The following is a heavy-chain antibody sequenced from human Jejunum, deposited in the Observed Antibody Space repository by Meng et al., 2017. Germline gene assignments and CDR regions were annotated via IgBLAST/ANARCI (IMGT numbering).Heavy chain of an antibody. D-gene: IGHD6-6*01. CDR1: GVSISSIYW. Sequence: QVQLQEAGPGLVKPSGTLALTCAVSGVSISSIYWWSWVRQPPGKGLEWIGQIYQTGSTNYNPSLQSRVTMSVDKSKNQFSLKLSSVTAADSAVYYCVRVDSSASFDYWGQGTLVTVSS. J-gene: IGHJ4*02. V-gene: IGHV4-4*02. CDR3: VRVDSSASFDY. CDR2: IYQTGST.